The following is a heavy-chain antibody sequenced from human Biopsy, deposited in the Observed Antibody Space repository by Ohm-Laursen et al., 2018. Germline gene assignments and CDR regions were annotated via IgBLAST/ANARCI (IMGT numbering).Heavy chain of an antibody. J-gene: IGHJ6*02. CDR3: ARDVKRYCSGTSCYSGYFGMDV. CDR1: GDSITTYY. D-gene: IGHD2-2*01. CDR2: IYYSGTT. Sequence: SETLSLTCSVSGDSITTYYWNWIRQAPGKGLEWIGNIYYSGTTNYNPSLKSRLTISVDTSKNQFSLNLNSVTAADTAVYFCARDVKRYCSGTSCYSGYFGMDVWGQGTTVTVS. V-gene: IGHV4-59*01.